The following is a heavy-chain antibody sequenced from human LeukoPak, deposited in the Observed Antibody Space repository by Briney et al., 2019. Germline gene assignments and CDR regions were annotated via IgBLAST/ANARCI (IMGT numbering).Heavy chain of an antibody. Sequence: AGGSLRLSCVASGFSLSNFQMYWVRQAPGKGLEWVSAISGSGGSTYYADSVKGRFTISRDSSKNTLYLQMNSLRAEDTAVYYCAKGGEQWLVPNYFDYWGQGTLVTVSS. D-gene: IGHD6-19*01. V-gene: IGHV3-23*01. CDR2: ISGSGGST. CDR3: AKGGEQWLVPNYFDY. CDR1: GFSLSNFQ. J-gene: IGHJ4*02.